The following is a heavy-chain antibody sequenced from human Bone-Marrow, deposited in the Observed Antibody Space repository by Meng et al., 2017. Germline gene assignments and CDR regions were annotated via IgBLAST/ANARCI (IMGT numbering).Heavy chain of an antibody. CDR3: ARVNRVDTAMVNDY. V-gene: IGHV3-21*01. J-gene: IGHJ4*02. D-gene: IGHD5-18*01. Sequence: GGSLRLSCAAAGFIFSSYNMSWVRQAPGKGLEWVSSISSSRSYIYYADSVKGRFTISRDNAKNSLYLQLNSLRAGDTAVYYCARVNRVDTAMVNDYWGQGTLVTVSS. CDR2: ISSSRSYI. CDR1: GFIFSSYN.